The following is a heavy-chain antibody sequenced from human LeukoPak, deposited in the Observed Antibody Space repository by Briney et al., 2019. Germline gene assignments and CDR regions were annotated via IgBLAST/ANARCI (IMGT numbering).Heavy chain of an antibody. D-gene: IGHD3-22*01. V-gene: IGHV1-69*13. Sequence: ASVKVSCKASGGTLSSYAISWVRQAPGQGLEWMGGIIPIFGTANYAQKFQGRVTITADESTSTAYMELSSLRSEDTAVYYCARVLDSSGYYFGGMDVWGQGTTVTVSS. CDR2: IIPIFGTA. CDR3: ARVLDSSGYYFGGMDV. CDR1: GGTLSSYA. J-gene: IGHJ6*02.